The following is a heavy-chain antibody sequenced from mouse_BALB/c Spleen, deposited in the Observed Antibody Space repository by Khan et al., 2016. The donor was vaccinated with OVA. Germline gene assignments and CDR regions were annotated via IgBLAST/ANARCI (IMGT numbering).Heavy chain of an antibody. J-gene: IGHJ2*01. CDR3: VRNGAAQTTGGFFDY. V-gene: IGHV1S26*01. CDR2: IYPGGGYT. CDR1: GYTFTSYR. Sequence: VQLQESGAELVRPGASVKMSCKASGYTFTSYRIHWVKLRPGQGLEWIGYIYPGGGYTNYDEKFKGMATLTADKSSTTAYMQLSSLTSDDSAIYYCVRNGAAQTTGGFFDYWGQGTTLTVSS. D-gene: IGHD3-2*02.